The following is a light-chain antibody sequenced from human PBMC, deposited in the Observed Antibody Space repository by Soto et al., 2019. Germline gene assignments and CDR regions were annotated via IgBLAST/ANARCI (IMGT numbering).Light chain of an antibody. CDR3: AAWDSSLKGWV. Sequence: QSVLTQPPSASGTPGQRVTISCSGSSSNIGSNYVYWYQQLPGTAPKLLIHNDNRRPSGVPDRVSGSKSGTSASLAISGLQSEDEANYYCAAWDSSLKGWVFGGGTKVTVL. J-gene: IGLJ3*02. CDR2: NDN. V-gene: IGLV1-44*01. CDR1: SSNIGSNY.